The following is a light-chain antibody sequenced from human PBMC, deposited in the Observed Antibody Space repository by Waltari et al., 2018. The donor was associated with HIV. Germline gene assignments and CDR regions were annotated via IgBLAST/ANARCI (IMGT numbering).Light chain of an antibody. CDR3: QQSYDAPYT. Sequence: EIQMTKSPSSLSASVEDRLTITCRASQNIRSYLNWYQLKPGKAPKLLIHTASTLQSGVPSRFSGSGSGTDFTLTISSLQPEDFSTYYCQQSYDAPYTFGQGTKLEI. V-gene: IGKV1-39*01. J-gene: IGKJ2*01. CDR1: QNIRSY. CDR2: TAS.